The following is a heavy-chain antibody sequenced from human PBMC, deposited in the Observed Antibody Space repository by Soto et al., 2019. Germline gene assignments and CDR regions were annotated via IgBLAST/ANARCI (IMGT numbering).Heavy chain of an antibody. Sequence: QIQLVQSGPEVTKPGASVKVSCKTSGYNFTDFSITWVRQAPGQGVEWMGWVSPYYGNTKYTEKFQDRVTMTADTSTNTVYLELRTLTSDDTAIYYCARKVLLCDFWGQGTLVTVSS. CDR1: GYNFTDFS. CDR3: ARKVLLCDF. CDR2: VSPYYGNT. J-gene: IGHJ4*02. D-gene: IGHD3-10*01. V-gene: IGHV1-18*01.